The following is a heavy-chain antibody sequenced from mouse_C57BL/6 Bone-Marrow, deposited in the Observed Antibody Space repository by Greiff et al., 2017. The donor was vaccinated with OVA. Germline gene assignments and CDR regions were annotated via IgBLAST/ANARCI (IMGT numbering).Heavy chain of an antibody. Sequence: QVQLKESGAELVKPGASVKLSCKASGYTFTSYWMHWVKQRPGQGLEWIGMIHPNSGSTNYNEKFKSKATLTVDKSSSTAYMQLSSLTSEDYAVYYCARFRARGSSYWGQGTTLTVSS. CDR2: IHPNSGST. D-gene: IGHD1-1*01. CDR1: GYTFTSYW. CDR3: ARFRARGSSY. V-gene: IGHV1-64*01. J-gene: IGHJ2*01.